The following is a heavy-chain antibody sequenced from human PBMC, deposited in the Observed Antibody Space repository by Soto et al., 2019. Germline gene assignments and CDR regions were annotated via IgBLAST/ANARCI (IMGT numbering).Heavy chain of an antibody. Sequence: WGSLRLSCAASGFTFSNYAMSCVRQAPGKGLEWVSAISGSVVSTYYADSVKGRFTISRDNSKNTLYLQMNSLRAEDTAVYYCAKSITMIVVDFDYWGQGTLVTVSS. J-gene: IGHJ4*02. CDR2: ISGSVVST. CDR3: AKSITMIVVDFDY. CDR1: GFTFSNYA. V-gene: IGHV3-23*01. D-gene: IGHD3-22*01.